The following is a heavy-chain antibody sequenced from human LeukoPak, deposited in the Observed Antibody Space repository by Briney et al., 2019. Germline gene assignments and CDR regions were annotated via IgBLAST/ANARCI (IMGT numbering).Heavy chain of an antibody. J-gene: IGHJ6*03. CDR2: INPNSGGT. D-gene: IGHD1-26*01. CDR3: AREGEWELLLHYYYMDV. V-gene: IGHV1-2*02. CDR1: GYTFTSYY. Sequence: ASVKVSCKASGYTFTSYYMHWVRQAPAQGLEWMGWINPNSGGTNYAQKLQGRVTMTRDTAISTAYMELSGLRSDDTAVYYCAREGEWELLLHYYYMDVWGKGTTVTVSS.